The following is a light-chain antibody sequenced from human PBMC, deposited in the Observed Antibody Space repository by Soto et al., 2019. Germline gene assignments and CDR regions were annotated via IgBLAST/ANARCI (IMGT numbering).Light chain of an antibody. V-gene: IGLV1-44*01. CDR2: SNN. CDR3: AAWDDSLSGHYV. J-gene: IGLJ1*01. Sequence: QSVLTQPPSASGTPGQRVTLSCSGSSSNIGINTVDWYQHLPGTAPKLLIYSNNQRSSGVPDRISGSKSGTSASLAISGLQSEDEADYYCAAWDDSLSGHYVLGTGTKVTVL. CDR1: SSNIGINT.